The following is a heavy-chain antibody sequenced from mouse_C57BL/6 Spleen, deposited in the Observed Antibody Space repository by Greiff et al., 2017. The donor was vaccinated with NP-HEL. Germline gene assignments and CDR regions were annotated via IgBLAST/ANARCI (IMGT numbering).Heavy chain of an antibody. CDR1: GFNIKDYY. CDR3: AHYYGSREDYYAMDY. V-gene: IGHV14-2*01. J-gene: IGHJ4*01. CDR2: IDPEDGET. Sequence: DVHLVESGAELVKPGASVKLSCTASGFNIKDYYMHWVKQRTEQGLEWIGRIDPEDGETKYAPKFQGKATITADTSSNTAYLQLSSLTSEDTAVYYCAHYYGSREDYYAMDYWGQGTSVTVSS. D-gene: IGHD1-1*01.